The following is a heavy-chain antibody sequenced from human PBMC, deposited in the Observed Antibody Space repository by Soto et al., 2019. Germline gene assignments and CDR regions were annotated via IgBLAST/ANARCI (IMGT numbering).Heavy chain of an antibody. D-gene: IGHD3-16*01. CDR1: GFSFDNYG. CDR2: IKSDGSST. J-gene: IGHJ4*02. CDR3: AQLGLMTFSHKHYFNH. V-gene: IGHV3-23*01. Sequence: EVQLLESGGDLVQPGGSLRLCCVGSGFSFDNYGMSWVRQAPGKGLEWVSAIKSDGSSTYYAASVKARFTISRDNSKNTLYLQLNSLRAEDTAVYYCAQLGLMTFSHKHYFNHWGRGTLVTVSS.